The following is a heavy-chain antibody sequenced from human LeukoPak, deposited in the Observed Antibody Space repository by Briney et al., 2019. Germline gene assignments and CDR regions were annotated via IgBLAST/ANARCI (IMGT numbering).Heavy chain of an antibody. J-gene: IGHJ3*02. CDR3: ARGGRWSFEAFDI. CDR1: GFTFSNYW. D-gene: IGHD3-10*01. V-gene: IGHV3-74*01. CDR2: INSAGSST. Sequence: GGSLRLSCAASGFTFSNYWMHWVRQAPGKGLVWVSRINSAGSSTNYADSVKGRFIISRDNAKNTLYLQMDSLRAEDTAVYYCARGGRWSFEAFDIWGQGTMVTVSS.